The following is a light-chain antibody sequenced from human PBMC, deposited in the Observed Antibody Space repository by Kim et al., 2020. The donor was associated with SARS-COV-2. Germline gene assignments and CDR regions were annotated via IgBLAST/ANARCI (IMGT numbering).Light chain of an antibody. V-gene: IGKV1-39*01. Sequence: ASAGDRVAITCRASQSISIYLNWYQQKPGKAPKLLIYAASSLQSGVPSRFSGSGSGTDFTLTISSLQPEDFAAYYCQQSYNTPYSFGQGTKLEI. J-gene: IGKJ2*03. CDR3: QQSYNTPYS. CDR2: AAS. CDR1: QSISIY.